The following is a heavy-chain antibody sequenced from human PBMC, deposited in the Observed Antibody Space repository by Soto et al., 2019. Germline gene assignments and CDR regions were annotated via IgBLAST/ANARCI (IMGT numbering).Heavy chain of an antibody. CDR1: EFTFRSYW. D-gene: IGHD1-7*01. V-gene: IGHV3-74*01. J-gene: IGHJ3*01. CDR2: ISGDGSST. CDR3: ARSLPGTYGAFDL. Sequence: EVQLVDSGGGLVQPGGSLRLSCAASEFTFRSYWMHWVRQSPGKGLVWVSRISGDGSSTTYADSVRGRFTISRDNAKNTVYLQMDSLRAEDTAVYYCARSLPGTYGAFDLWGQGSMVGVSS.